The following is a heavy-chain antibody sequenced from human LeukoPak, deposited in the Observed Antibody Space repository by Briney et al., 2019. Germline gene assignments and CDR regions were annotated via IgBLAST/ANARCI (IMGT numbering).Heavy chain of an antibody. J-gene: IGHJ2*01. CDR3: ARGHRFEYSSSWSIDWYFDL. Sequence: SETLSLTCAVYGGSFSGYYWSWIRQPPGKGLEWIGEINHSGSTNYNPSLKSRVTISVDTSKNQFSLKLSSVTAADTAVYYCARGHRFEYSSSWSIDWYFDLWGRGTLVTVSS. CDR1: GGSFSGYY. D-gene: IGHD6-13*01. V-gene: IGHV4-34*01. CDR2: INHSGST.